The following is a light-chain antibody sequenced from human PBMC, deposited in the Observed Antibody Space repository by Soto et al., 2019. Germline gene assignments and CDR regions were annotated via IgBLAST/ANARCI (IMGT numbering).Light chain of an antibody. CDR1: QSVSSD. CDR2: DAS. V-gene: IGKV3-11*01. CDR3: QQRSNWPPYT. Sequence: EIVLTQSPATLSLSPGERATLSCRASQSVSSDLAWYQQKPGQAPRLLIYDASNRATGIPARFSGSGSGPDFTLTISSLEPEDFAVYYCQQRSNWPPYTFGQGTKLEIK. J-gene: IGKJ2*01.